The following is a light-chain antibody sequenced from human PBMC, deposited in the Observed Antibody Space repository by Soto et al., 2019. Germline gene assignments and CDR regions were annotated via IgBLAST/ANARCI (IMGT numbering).Light chain of an antibody. V-gene: IGKV1-5*01. Sequence: DTQMTQSPSTLSASVGDRVTITCRASRSVDLWLAWYQQKPGKAPKPLIYDASSLQSGVPSRFSGSGSGTAGTLNLSSLQTDDFGTYYCQEYNRYTGTFGPGTKVDIK. CDR3: QEYNRYTGT. CDR2: DAS. CDR1: RSVDLW. J-gene: IGKJ1*01.